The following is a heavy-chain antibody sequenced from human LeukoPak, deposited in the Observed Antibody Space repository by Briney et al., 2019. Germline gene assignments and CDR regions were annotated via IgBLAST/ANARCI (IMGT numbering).Heavy chain of an antibody. V-gene: IGHV4-59*01. CDR2: IYYSGSA. CDR1: GGSISSYY. CDR3: ARAGHSSSWYIGAFDI. Sequence: SETLSLTCTVSGGSISSYYWSWIRQPPGKGLEWIGYIYYSGSANYNPSLKSRVTISVDTSKNQFSLKLSSVTAADTAVYYCARAGHSSSWYIGAFDIWGQGTMVTVSS. J-gene: IGHJ3*02. D-gene: IGHD6-13*01.